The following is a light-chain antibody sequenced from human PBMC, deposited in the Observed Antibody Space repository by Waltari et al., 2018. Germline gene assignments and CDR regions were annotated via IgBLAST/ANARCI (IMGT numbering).Light chain of an antibody. CDR2: RNE. V-gene: IGLV1-47*01. J-gene: IGLJ3*02. CDR1: SFNRGCNY. Sequence: VLTQPPSVSGTPGQRVPIPCSGSSFNRGCNYVCWFQQLPGTAPNLLIYRNEERASGVPDRISGTKSGTSASLASSGLRSEDEAHYYCAAWDDSLSASLFGGGTKLTVL. CDR3: AAWDDSLSASL.